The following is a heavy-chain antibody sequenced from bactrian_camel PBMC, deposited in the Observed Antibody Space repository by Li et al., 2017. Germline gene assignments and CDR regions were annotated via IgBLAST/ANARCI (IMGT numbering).Heavy chain of an antibody. Sequence: DVQLVESGGGSVQAGGSLRLSCVASGFTYSTNCMAWFRQTAGKEREPIGLLHTGGDTPIYSDSIAGRFTISQDNAKNTLYLEMANLEPEDTATYYCAADGRLLFCGFVQQYMHSGQGTQVTVS. CDR1: GFTYSTNC. CDR3: AADGRLLFCGFVQQYMH. D-gene: IGHD1*01. J-gene: IGHJ4*01. CDR2: LHTGGDTP. V-gene: IGHV3S42*01.